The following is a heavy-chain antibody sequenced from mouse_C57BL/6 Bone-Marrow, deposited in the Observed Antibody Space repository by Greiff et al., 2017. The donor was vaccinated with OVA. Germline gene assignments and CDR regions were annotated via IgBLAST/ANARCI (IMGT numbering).Heavy chain of an antibody. D-gene: IGHD1-1*01. CDR1: GYAFSSYW. CDR2: IYPGDGDT. Sequence: QVQLKQSGAELVKPGASVKISCKASGYAFSSYWMNWVKQRPGKGLEWIGQIYPGDGDTNYNGKFKGKATLTADKSSSTAYMQLSSLTSEDSAVYYCARGYYGSSPFWAYWGQGTLVTVSA. CDR3: ARGYYGSSPFWAY. J-gene: IGHJ3*01. V-gene: IGHV1-80*01.